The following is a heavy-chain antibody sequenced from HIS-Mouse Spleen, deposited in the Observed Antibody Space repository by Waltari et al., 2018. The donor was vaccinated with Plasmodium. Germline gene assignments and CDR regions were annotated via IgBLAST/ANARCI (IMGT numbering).Heavy chain of an antibody. CDR2: INHSGST. Sequence: QVQLQQWGAGLLKPSETLSLTCAVYGGSFSGYYWSWIRQPPGKGLEWIWEINHSGSTTYNPSLKRRVTISVDTSKNQFSLKLSSVTAADTAVYYCASDSNWGPYWYFDLWGRGTLVTVSS. CDR1: GGSFSGYY. J-gene: IGHJ2*01. D-gene: IGHD7-27*01. V-gene: IGHV4-34*01. CDR3: ASDSNWGPYWYFDL.